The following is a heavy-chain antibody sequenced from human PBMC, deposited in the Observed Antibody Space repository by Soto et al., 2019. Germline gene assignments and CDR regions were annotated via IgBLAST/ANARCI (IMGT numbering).Heavy chain of an antibody. V-gene: IGHV1-69*13. Sequence: SVKVSCKASGGTFSSYAISWVRQAPGQGLEWMGGIIPIFGTANYAQKFQGRVTITADESTSTAYMELSSLRSEDTAVYYCARDIEPPGLFFDYWGQGTLVTVSS. J-gene: IGHJ4*02. CDR2: IIPIFGTA. CDR1: GGTFSSYA. D-gene: IGHD6-13*01. CDR3: ARDIEPPGLFFDY.